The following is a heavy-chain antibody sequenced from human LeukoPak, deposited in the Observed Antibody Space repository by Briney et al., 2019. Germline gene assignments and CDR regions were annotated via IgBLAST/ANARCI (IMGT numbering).Heavy chain of an antibody. CDR3: VRELYSSSLDSDY. Sequence: PSETLSLTCTVSGGSISSYYWCWIRQPAGKGLEWIGRIYPSGNTNYNPSLKSRVSMSIDTSKNQFSLKLSSVTAADTAVYYCVRELYSSSLDSDYWGQGTLVTVSS. D-gene: IGHD6-6*01. CDR1: GGSISSYY. CDR2: IYPSGNT. J-gene: IGHJ4*02. V-gene: IGHV4-4*07.